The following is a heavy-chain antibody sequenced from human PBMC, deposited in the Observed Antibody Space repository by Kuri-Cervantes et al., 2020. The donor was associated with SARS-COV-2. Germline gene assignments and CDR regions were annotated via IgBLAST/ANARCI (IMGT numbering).Heavy chain of an antibody. CDR2: INHRGSN. Sequence: SETLSLTCAVYGGSFRGYYWSWIRQLPGKGLEWIGEINHRGSNNYNPSLKSRVTISVDTSKNKFSLKLSSVTAADTAVYYCVKGGARITNYGVVIANWFDPWGQGTLVTVSS. CDR3: VKGGARITNYGVVIANWFDP. J-gene: IGHJ5*02. CDR1: GGSFRGYY. V-gene: IGHV4-34*01. D-gene: IGHD3-3*01.